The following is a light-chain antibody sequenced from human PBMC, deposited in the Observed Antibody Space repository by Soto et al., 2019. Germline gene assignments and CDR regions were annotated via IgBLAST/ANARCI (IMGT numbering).Light chain of an antibody. V-gene: IGKV3-15*01. CDR3: QQYSDWPLVT. Sequence: EIVMTQSPATLSVSPGQRVTLSCRASQSVSACLAWYLQKPGQAPRLLIYGASTRATGIPARFSGSGSGTEFTLTISSLQSEDSAVNHCQQYSDWPLVTFGGGTKVEI. CDR1: QSVSAC. J-gene: IGKJ4*01. CDR2: GAS.